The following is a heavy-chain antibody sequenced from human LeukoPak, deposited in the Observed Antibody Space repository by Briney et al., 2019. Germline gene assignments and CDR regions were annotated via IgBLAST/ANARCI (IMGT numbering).Heavy chain of an antibody. CDR3: TTYYYDSSGYYYPYYFDY. J-gene: IGHJ4*02. CDR1: GFTFSTYA. D-gene: IGHD3-22*01. CDR2: ISNSGGTT. Sequence: GGSLRLSCAASGFTFSTYAMSWVRQAPGKGLEWVPSISNSGGTTYYADSVKGRFTISRDNSRNTLVLQMNSLRAEDTAVYYCTTYYYDSSGYYYPYYFDYWGQGTLVTVSS. V-gene: IGHV3-23*01.